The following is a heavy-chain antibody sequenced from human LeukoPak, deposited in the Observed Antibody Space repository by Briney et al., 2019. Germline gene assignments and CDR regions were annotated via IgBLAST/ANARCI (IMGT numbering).Heavy chain of an antibody. Sequence: ASVKVSCKASGGTFSSYAIIWVRQAPGQGLEWMGGIIPIFGTANYAQKFQGRVTITTDESTSTAYMELSSLRSEDTAVYYCARGHCSSTSCYHYFDYWGQGTLVTVSS. CDR3: ARGHCSSTSCYHYFDY. V-gene: IGHV1-69*05. J-gene: IGHJ4*02. CDR2: IIPIFGTA. CDR1: GGTFSSYA. D-gene: IGHD2-2*01.